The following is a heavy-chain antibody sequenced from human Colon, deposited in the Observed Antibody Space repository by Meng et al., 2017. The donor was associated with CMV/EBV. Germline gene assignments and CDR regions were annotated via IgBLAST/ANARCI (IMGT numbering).Heavy chain of an antibody. D-gene: IGHD6-13*01. CDR1: GGSISRSSYY. Sequence: RLQRQGAGPGLVQPSETLSLTCTVSGGSISRSSYYWGWIRQPPGKGLEWIGSIYYSGSTYYNPSLKSRVTISVDTSKNQFSLKLSSVTAADTAVYYCARAAAAGEYYFDYWGQGTLVTVSS. CDR2: IYYSGST. CDR3: ARAAAAGEYYFDY. V-gene: IGHV4-39*06. J-gene: IGHJ4*02.